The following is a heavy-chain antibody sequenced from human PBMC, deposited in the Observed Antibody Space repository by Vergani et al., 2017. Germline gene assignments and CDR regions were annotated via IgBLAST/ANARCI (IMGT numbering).Heavy chain of an antibody. CDR3: AKDNGGGYSAWFDP. D-gene: IGHD1-26*01. V-gene: IGHV3-9*01. CDR1: GITFWKFG. CDR2: ISWNSGSI. Sequence: EVDLVESGGGLAQPGGSLRLSCEASGITFWKFGMHWVRQGPGKGLEWVSGISWNSGSIGYADSVKGRFTISRDNAKNSLYLQMNSLRAEDTALYYCAKDNGGGYSAWFDPWGQGTLVTVSS. J-gene: IGHJ5*02.